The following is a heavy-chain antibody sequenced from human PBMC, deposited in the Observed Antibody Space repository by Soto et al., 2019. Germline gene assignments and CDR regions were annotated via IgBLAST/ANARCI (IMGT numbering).Heavy chain of an antibody. D-gene: IGHD5-18*01. J-gene: IGHJ4*02. CDR1: GGSISSSSYY. V-gene: IGHV4-39*07. CDR3: ARGYGRNFDY. Sequence: PSETMSLTCTVSGGSISSSSYYWGWIRQPPGKGLEWIGSLYYSGSTNCNPSLKSRVTISADTSKNQFSLKLSSVTAADTAVYYCARGYGRNFDYWGQGTLVTVSS. CDR2: LYYSGST.